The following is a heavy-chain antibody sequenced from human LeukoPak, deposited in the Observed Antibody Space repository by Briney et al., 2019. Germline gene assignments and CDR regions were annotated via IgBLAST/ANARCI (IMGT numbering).Heavy chain of an antibody. V-gene: IGHV3-9*01. CDR1: GFTFDDYA. CDR2: ISWNSGSI. D-gene: IGHD3-3*01. CDR3: AKDIGFAYYYYYMDV. J-gene: IGHJ6*03. Sequence: GRSLRLSCAASGFTFDDYAMHWVRQAPGKGLEWVSGISWNSGSIGYADSVKGRFTISRDNAKNSLYLQMNSLRAEDTALYYCAKDIGFAYYYYYMDVWGRGTTVTVSS.